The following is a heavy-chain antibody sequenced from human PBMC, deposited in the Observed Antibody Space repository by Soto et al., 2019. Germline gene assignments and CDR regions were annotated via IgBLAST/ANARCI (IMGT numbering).Heavy chain of an antibody. V-gene: IGHV3-20*04. J-gene: IGHJ4*02. CDR2: ISWNGRST. Sequence: EVQLVESGGGVVRPGGSLRLSCAASGFTFDDYGMGWVRQAPGMGLEWVSGISWNGRSTGFAESVKGRFTISRDSAKSSLYLQMNSLRAEDTAFYYCARYYDSTNWYYFDYWGQGTLVTVSS. D-gene: IGHD6-13*01. CDR3: ARYYDSTNWYYFDY. CDR1: GFTFDDYG.